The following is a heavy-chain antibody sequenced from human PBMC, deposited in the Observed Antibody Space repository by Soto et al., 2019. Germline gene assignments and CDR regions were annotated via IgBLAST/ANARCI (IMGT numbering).Heavy chain of an antibody. J-gene: IGHJ5*02. D-gene: IGHD2-15*01. Sequence: QVQLVQSGAEVKKPGSSVKVSCKASGGTFSSYTFSWVRQAPGQGLEWMGRIIPILDIANYAQKFQGRVTINADKSTSTAYMELSSLRSDDTAVYYCAKDHTLTLRGPPNRVDPWGQGTLVTVSS. CDR1: GGTFSSYT. V-gene: IGHV1-69*08. CDR3: AKDHTLTLRGPPNRVDP. CDR2: IIPILDIA.